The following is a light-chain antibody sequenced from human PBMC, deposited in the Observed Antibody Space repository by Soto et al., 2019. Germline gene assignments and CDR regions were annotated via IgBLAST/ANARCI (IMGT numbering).Light chain of an antibody. J-gene: IGKJ2*01. CDR2: DAS. Sequence: DIQMTQSPSTLSASIGDRVTITCRASLSISRRLAWYQQKPGKAPKLLIYDASSLQSGVPSRFSGSGSGTEFTLTISSLQPDDFATYYCQHYESDLGSFGQGTKLEVK. V-gene: IGKV1-5*01. CDR3: QHYESDLGS. CDR1: LSISRR.